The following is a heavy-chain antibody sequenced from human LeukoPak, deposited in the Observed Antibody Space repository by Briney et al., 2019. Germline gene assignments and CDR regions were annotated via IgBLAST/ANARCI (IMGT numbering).Heavy chain of an antibody. V-gene: IGHV1-69*13. CDR1: GGTFSSYA. CDR3: ARVLDRWDLFDY. Sequence: SVKVSCKASGGTFSSYAISWVRQAPGQGLEWMGGIIPIFGTANYAQKFQGRVTITADESTSTAYMELSSLRSEGTAVYYCARVLDRWDLFDYWGQGTLVTVSS. CDR2: IIPIFGTA. D-gene: IGHD1-1*01. J-gene: IGHJ4*02.